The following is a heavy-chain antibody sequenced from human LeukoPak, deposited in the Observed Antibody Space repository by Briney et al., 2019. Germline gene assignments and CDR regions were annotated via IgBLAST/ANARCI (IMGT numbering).Heavy chain of an antibody. V-gene: IGHV3-30*02. CDR1: GFTFSTFG. J-gene: IGHJ6*03. D-gene: IGHD1-26*01. CDR3: AKGRGWEASYYYYYMDV. CDR2: IRYDGSNK. Sequence: PGGSLRLSCAASGFAASGFTFSTFGMHWVRQAPGKGLEWVAFIRYDGSNKYYTDSVKGRFTISRDNSKNTLYLQMNSLGAEDTAAYYCAKGRGWEASYYYYYMDVWGKGTTVTISS.